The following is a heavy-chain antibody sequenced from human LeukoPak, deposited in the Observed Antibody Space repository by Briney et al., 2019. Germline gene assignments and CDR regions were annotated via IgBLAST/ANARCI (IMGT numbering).Heavy chain of an antibody. Sequence: GASVKVSCKASGYTFTGYYIHWVRQAPGQGPERMGWINPNSGGTNYAQNFQGRVTMSRDTSISTAYMELSRLRSDDTAVYHCARAVGYGSGTYRQYYFDYWGQGTLVTVSS. CDR1: GYTFTGYY. J-gene: IGHJ4*02. D-gene: IGHD3-10*01. CDR2: INPNSGGT. V-gene: IGHV1-2*02. CDR3: ARAVGYGSGTYRQYYFDY.